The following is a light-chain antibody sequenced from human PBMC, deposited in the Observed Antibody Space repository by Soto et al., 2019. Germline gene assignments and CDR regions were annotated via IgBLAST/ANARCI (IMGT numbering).Light chain of an antibody. CDR1: SSDVGRYNL. J-gene: IGLJ2*01. Sequence: QSALTQPASVSGSPGQSITFSCTGTSSDVGRYNLVSWYQQHPGKAPKLIIYEVIERPSGVSDRFSSSKSGNTASLTISGLQAEDAADYYCSSYAAGSSFDVVFGGGTKLTVL. V-gene: IGLV2-23*02. CDR2: EVI. CDR3: SSYAAGSSFDVV.